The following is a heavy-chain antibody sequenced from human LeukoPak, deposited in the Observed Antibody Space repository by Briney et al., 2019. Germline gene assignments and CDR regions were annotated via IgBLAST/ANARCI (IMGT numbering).Heavy chain of an antibody. Sequence: GGSLRLSCAASGFTFSNYEMNWVRQAPGKGLEWVSYISSSGDIIYYAASVKGRFTISRDNAKNSLYLQMNRLRAEDTAVYYCARGWFDFWGQGTLVTVSS. V-gene: IGHV3-48*03. CDR1: GFTFSNYE. CDR3: ARGWFDF. J-gene: IGHJ4*02. CDR2: ISSSGDII.